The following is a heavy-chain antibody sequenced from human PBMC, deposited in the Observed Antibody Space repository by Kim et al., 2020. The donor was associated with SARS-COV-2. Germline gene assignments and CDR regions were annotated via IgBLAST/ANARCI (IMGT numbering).Heavy chain of an antibody. Sequence: GGSLRLSCAASGFTFSSYGMHWVRQAPGKGLEWVAVIWYDGSNKYYADSVKGRFTISRDNSKNTLYLQMNSLRAEDTAVYYCAREYDYGDYDAFDIWGQGTMVTVSS. CDR3: AREYDYGDYDAFDI. CDR2: IWYDGSNK. V-gene: IGHV3-33*01. J-gene: IGHJ3*02. CDR1: GFTFSSYG. D-gene: IGHD4-17*01.